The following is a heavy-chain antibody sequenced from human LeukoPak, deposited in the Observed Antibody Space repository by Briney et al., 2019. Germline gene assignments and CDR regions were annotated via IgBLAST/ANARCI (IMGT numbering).Heavy chain of an antibody. Sequence: SETLSLTCAVYGGSFSGYYWSWIRQPPGKGLEWIGEINHSGSTNYNPSLKSRVTISVDTSKNQFSPKLSSVTAADTAVYYCARAPIYYGSGSYKKGVAFDIWGQGTMVTVSS. V-gene: IGHV4-34*01. D-gene: IGHD3-10*01. J-gene: IGHJ3*02. CDR1: GGSFSGYY. CDR2: INHSGST. CDR3: ARAPIYYGSGSYKKGVAFDI.